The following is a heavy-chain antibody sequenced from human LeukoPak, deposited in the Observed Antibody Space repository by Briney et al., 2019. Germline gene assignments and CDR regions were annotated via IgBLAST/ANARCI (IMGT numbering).Heavy chain of an antibody. CDR3: ARVAPAAPFDY. J-gene: IGHJ4*02. CDR2: IYYSGST. CDR1: GGSISSYY. D-gene: IGHD2-2*01. Sequence: SETLSLTCTVSGGSISSYYWSWIRQPPGKGLEWIGYIYYSGSTNYNPSLKSRVTISVDTSKNQFSLILRSVTAADTAVYYCARVAPAAPFDYWGQGILVTVSS. V-gene: IGHV4-59*08.